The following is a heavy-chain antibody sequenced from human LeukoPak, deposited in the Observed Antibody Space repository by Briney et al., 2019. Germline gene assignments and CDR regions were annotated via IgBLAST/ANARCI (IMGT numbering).Heavy chain of an antibody. CDR2: IYYSGST. CDR3: ARVRDDFWSGYYDFDY. V-gene: IGHV4-59*01. Sequence: SETLSLTCTVPGGSLSSYYWSWIRQPPGKGLEWIGYIYYSGSTNYNPSLKSRVTISVDTSKNQFSLKLSSVTAADTAVYYCARVRDDFWSGYYDFDYWGQGTLVTVSS. CDR1: GGSLSSYY. J-gene: IGHJ4*02. D-gene: IGHD3-3*01.